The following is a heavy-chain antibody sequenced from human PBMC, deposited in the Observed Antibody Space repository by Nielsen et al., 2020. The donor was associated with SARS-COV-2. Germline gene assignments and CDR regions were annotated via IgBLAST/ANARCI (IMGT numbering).Heavy chain of an antibody. D-gene: IGHD3-3*01. V-gene: IGHV3-30*18. CDR3: AKDVWSGAHQIGPDY. J-gene: IGHJ4*02. CDR1: GFTFANYG. Sequence: GGSLRLSCAASGFTFANYGIHWVRQVAGRGLEWVAIVSRDGSDTFYVDSVKGRFTISRDNSKNTVYLQMNSLRAEDTAVYHCAKDVWSGAHQIGPDYWCQGTLVTVSS. CDR2: VSRDGSDT.